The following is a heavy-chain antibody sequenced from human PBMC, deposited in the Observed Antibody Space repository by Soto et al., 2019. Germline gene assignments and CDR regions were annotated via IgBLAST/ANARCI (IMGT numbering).Heavy chain of an antibody. J-gene: IGHJ4*02. CDR3: AREGARYYGSGSYSYQYYFDY. CDR2: IYYSGST. Sequence: SETLSLTCTVSGGSISSGGYYWSWIRQHPGKGLEWIGYIYYSGSTYYNPSLKSRVTISVDTSKNQFSLKLSSVTAADTAVYYCAREGARYYGSGSYSYQYYFDYWGQGTLVTVS. CDR1: GGSISSGGYY. D-gene: IGHD3-10*01. V-gene: IGHV4-31*03.